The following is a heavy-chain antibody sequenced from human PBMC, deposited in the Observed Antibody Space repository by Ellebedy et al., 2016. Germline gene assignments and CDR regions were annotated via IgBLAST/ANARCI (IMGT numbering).Heavy chain of an antibody. V-gene: IGHV3-48*04. Sequence: GESLKISXAASGFTFSTFSMNWVRQAPGKGLEWVSYISSSSGTIYYADSVKGRFTISRDNAKNSLFLQINSLRAEDTAVYYCARAVSMVRGLNHFDYWGQGTLVTVSS. D-gene: IGHD3-10*01. CDR2: ISSSSGTI. CDR3: ARAVSMVRGLNHFDY. CDR1: GFTFSTFS. J-gene: IGHJ4*02.